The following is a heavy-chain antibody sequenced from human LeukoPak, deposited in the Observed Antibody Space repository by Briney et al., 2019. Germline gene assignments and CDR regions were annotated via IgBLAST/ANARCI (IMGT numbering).Heavy chain of an antibody. CDR3: ARNGGYYFDY. Sequence: ASVNVSCKASGYTFTSYCMHWVRQAPGQGLEWMGITNPSGGSTSYAQKFQGRVTMTRDTSTSTVYMELSSLRSEDTAVYYCARNGGYYFDYWGPGTLVTVSS. V-gene: IGHV1-46*01. D-gene: IGHD2-8*01. CDR2: TNPSGGST. CDR1: GYTFTSYC. J-gene: IGHJ4*02.